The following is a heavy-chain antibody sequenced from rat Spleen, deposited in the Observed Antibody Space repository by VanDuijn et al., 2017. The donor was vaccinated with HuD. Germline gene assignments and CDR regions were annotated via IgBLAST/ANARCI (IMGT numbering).Heavy chain of an antibody. J-gene: IGHJ2*01. CDR2: ISTAGSNT. D-gene: IGHD1-9*01. Sequence: EVQLVESGGGLVQPGRSMKLSCAASGFTFSDYGMHWIRQAPTKGLEWVAYISTAGSNTFYRDSVKGRFTISRDNAKSTLFLQMDSLRSEDTDTYYCARERTTYYGYTPAYYFDYWGQGVMVTVSS. CDR3: ARERTTYYGYTPAYYFDY. V-gene: IGHV5-25*01. CDR1: GFTFSDYG.